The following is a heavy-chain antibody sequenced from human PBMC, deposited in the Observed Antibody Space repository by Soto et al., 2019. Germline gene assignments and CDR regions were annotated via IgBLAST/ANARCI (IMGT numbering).Heavy chain of an antibody. CDR2: INHSGST. CDR3: ALGYCSGGSCYSPTWGMDV. J-gene: IGHJ6*02. D-gene: IGHD2-15*01. Sequence: TSETLSLTCAVYGGSFSGYYWSWIRQPPGKGLEWIGEINHSGSTNYNPSLKSRVTISVDTSKNQFSLKLSSVTAADTAVYYCALGYCSGGSCYSPTWGMDVWGQGTMVTVSS. CDR1: GGSFSGYY. V-gene: IGHV4-34*01.